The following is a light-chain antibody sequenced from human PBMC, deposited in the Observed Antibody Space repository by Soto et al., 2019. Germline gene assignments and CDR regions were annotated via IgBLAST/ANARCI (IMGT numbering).Light chain of an antibody. Sequence: DIQMTQSPSTLSASEGDRVTITCRASQSISSRLAWYQQKPGKAPKLLIYKASSLESGVPSRFSGSGSGTEFTITISSLQPDAFATYYCQQYNSYSWTFGQGTKVEIK. CDR2: KAS. CDR3: QQYNSYSWT. CDR1: QSISSR. V-gene: IGKV1-5*03. J-gene: IGKJ1*01.